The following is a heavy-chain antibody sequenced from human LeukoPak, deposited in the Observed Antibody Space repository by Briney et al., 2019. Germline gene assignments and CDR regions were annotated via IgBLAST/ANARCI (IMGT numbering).Heavy chain of an antibody. CDR3: ARSVGGLYYGSGPLYPLDY. V-gene: IGHV1-18*01. CDR2: ISAYNGNT. D-gene: IGHD3-10*01. Sequence: ASAKVSCKASGYTFTSYGISWVRQAPGQGLEWMGWISAYNGNTNYAQKLQGRVTMTTDTSTSTAYMELWSLRSDDTAVYYCARSVGGLYYGSGPLYPLDYWGQGTLVTVSS. CDR1: GYTFTSYG. J-gene: IGHJ4*02.